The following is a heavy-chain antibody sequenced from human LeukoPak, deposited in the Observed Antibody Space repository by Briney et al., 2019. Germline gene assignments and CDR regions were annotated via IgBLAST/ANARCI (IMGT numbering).Heavy chain of an antibody. CDR2: IIPILGIA. CDR3: ARDGITMVRGVMTI. Sequence: SVKVSCKASGGTFSSYAISWVRQAPGQGLEWMGRIIPILGIANYAQKFQGRVTITADKSTGTAYMELSSLRSEDTAVYYCARDGITMVRGVMTIWGQGTLVTVSS. J-gene: IGHJ4*02. V-gene: IGHV1-69*04. D-gene: IGHD3-10*01. CDR1: GGTFSSYA.